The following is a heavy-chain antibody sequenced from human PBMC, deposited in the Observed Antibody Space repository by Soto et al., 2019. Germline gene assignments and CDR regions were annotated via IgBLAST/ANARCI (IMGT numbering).Heavy chain of an antibody. V-gene: IGHV3-48*02. CDR1: GFTFSAYS. CDR2: ISSSSSNT. Sequence: EVQLVESGGGLVQPGGSLRLSCAASGFTFSAYSMNWVRQAPGKGLEWVSDISSSSSNTYYADSVKGRFTISRDNAKNSLYLQMNSLRDEDTAVYHCARWVGGESRYLDYWGQGTLVTVSS. CDR3: ARWVGGESRYLDY. J-gene: IGHJ4*02. D-gene: IGHD3-9*01.